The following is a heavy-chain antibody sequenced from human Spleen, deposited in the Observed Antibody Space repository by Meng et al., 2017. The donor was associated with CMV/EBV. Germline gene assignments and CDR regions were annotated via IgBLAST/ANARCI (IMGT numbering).Heavy chain of an antibody. Sequence: GGSLRLSCAASGFTFSNAWMSWVRQAPGQGLEWVGRIKSKTDGGTTDYAAPVTGRFTISRDDSKDTLYLQMNSLKTEDTASYYCTSSPTVTTQRAYYYYGMDVWGQGTTVTVSS. CDR2: IKSKTDGGTT. D-gene: IGHD4-11*01. J-gene: IGHJ6*02. CDR1: GFTFSNAW. CDR3: TSSPTVTTQRAYYYYGMDV. V-gene: IGHV3-15*01.